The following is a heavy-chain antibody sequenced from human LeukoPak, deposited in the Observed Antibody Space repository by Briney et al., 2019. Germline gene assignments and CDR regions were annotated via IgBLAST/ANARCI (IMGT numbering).Heavy chain of an antibody. J-gene: IGHJ3*02. CDR1: GGSISSYY. Sequence: SETLSLTCTVSGGSISSYYWSWIRQPPGKGLEWIGYIYYSGSTNYNPSLKSRVTISVDTSKNQFSLKLSSVTAADTAVYYCASTVLLWFGESHAFDIWGQGTMVTVSS. V-gene: IGHV4-59*08. CDR2: IYYSGST. D-gene: IGHD3-10*01. CDR3: ASTVLLWFGESHAFDI.